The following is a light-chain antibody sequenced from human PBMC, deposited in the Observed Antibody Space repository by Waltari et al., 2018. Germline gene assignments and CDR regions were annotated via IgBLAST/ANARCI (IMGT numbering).Light chain of an antibody. CDR2: GGT. J-gene: IGLJ2*01. CDR3: QSYDISLSGHVV. CDR1: SSNIGTGEL. V-gene: IGLV1-40*01. Sequence: QSVLTQPPSVSGAPGQRVTISCTGSSSNIGTGELVYWYQKLPGTPPKLPIWGGTNRPSGGPDRFSGSKSGTSASRAIIGLRAEDEADYYCQSYDISLSGHVVFGGGTKLTVL.